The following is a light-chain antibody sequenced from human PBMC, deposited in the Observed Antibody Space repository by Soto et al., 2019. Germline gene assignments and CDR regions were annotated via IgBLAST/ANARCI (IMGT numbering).Light chain of an antibody. J-gene: IGKJ4*01. CDR2: KAS. CDR3: QQYNTYPLT. Sequence: DIQMTQSPCTLSASVGDRVTITCRASQSISSWLAWYQQKPGKAPKFLLFKASSLESGVPSRFSGSGSGTEFTLTISSLQPDDFATYYCQQYNTYPLTFGGGTKVEIK. CDR1: QSISSW. V-gene: IGKV1-5*03.